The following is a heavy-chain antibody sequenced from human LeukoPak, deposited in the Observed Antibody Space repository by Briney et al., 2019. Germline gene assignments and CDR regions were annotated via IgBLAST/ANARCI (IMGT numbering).Heavy chain of an antibody. J-gene: IGHJ4*02. V-gene: IGHV3-23*01. CDR1: GFTFSSYA. D-gene: IGHD3-22*01. CDR2: ISGSGGST. Sequence: GGSLRLSCAASGFTFSSYAMSWVRQAPGKGLEWVSAISGSGGSTYYADSVKGRFTISRDNSKNTLYLQMNSLRAEDTAVYYCARDNTYYYEKELYFDYWGQGTLVTVSS. CDR3: ARDNTYYYEKELYFDY.